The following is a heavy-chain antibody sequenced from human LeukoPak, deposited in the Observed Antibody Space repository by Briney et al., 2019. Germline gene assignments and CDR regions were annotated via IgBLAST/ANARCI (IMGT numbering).Heavy chain of an antibody. CDR2: IYYSGST. V-gene: IGHV4-59*08. CDR3: ARHGGSYTFDY. CDR1: GGSISSYY. J-gene: IGHJ4*02. Sequence: SETLSLTCTVSGGSISSYYWSWIRQPPGKGLEWIEYIYYSGSTNYNPSLKSRVTISVDTSKNQFSLKLSSVTAADTAVYYCARHGGSYTFDYWGQGTLVTVSS. D-gene: IGHD1-26*01.